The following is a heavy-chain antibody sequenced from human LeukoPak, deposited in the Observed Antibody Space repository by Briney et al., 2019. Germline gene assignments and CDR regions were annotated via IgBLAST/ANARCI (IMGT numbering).Heavy chain of an antibody. D-gene: IGHD3-3*01. J-gene: IGHJ5*02. V-gene: IGHV4-59*08. CDR3: ARKRGITSGYNWFDP. CDR2: IYYSGST. Sequence: ASETLSLTCTVSGGSISSYYWSWIRQPPGKGLEWIGYIYYSGSTNYNPSLKSRVTISVDTSKNQFSLKLSSVTAADTAVYYCARKRGITSGYNWFDPWGQGTLVTVSS. CDR1: GGSISSYY.